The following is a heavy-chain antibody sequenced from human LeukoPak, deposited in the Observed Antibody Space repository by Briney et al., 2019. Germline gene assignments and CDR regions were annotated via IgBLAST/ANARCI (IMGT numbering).Heavy chain of an antibody. V-gene: IGHV3-20*04. D-gene: IGHD3-22*01. Sequence: GGSLRLSCAASGFTFDDYRMSWVRQAPGKGLEWVSGINWNGGSIGYADSVKGRFTISRDKDKNSLYLQMNSLRAEDTALYYCARDGDYYDNYYMDVWGKGTTVTVSS. J-gene: IGHJ6*03. CDR1: GFTFDDYR. CDR3: ARDGDYYDNYYMDV. CDR2: INWNGGSI.